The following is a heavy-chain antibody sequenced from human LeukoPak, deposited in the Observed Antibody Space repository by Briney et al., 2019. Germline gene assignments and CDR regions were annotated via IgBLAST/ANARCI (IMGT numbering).Heavy chain of an antibody. CDR2: ISSGGDIM. D-gene: IGHD1-20*01. Sequence: PGGSLRLSCAASGLRFSDYYVSWIRQAPGKGLQWVSYISSGGDIMHYADSVKGRFTISRDNSENTLYLQMNSLRAEDTAVYYCAKSRHPYNWNDGAFFDYWGQGTLVTVSS. V-gene: IGHV3-11*04. J-gene: IGHJ4*02. CDR1: GLRFSDYY. CDR3: AKSRHPYNWNDGAFFDY.